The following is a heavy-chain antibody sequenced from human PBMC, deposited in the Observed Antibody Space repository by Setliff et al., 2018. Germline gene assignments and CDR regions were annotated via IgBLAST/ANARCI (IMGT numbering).Heavy chain of an antibody. Sequence: PSETLSLTCTVSGGSISSYYWSWIRQPAGKGLEWIGRIYTSGSTNYNPYLKSRVTMSVDTSKNQFSLKLSSVTAADTAVYYCARARDTSGYFQYYFDFWGQGTLVTVSS. CDR3: ARARDTSGYFQYYFDF. V-gene: IGHV4-4*07. CDR1: GGSISSYY. J-gene: IGHJ4*02. CDR2: IYTSGST. D-gene: IGHD3-22*01.